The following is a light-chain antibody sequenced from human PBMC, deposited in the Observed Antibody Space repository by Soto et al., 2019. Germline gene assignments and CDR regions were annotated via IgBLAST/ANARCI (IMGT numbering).Light chain of an antibody. CDR2: DAS. V-gene: IGKV3-11*01. CDR3: QQRSNWPPFT. CDR1: QSVSSY. Sequence: EIVLTQSPATLSLSPGERATLSCRASQSVSSYLAWYQQKPGQPPRLLIYDASNRATGIPARFSGSGSGTDFILTISSLEPEDFAVYYCQQRSNWPPFTFGQGTRLEIK. J-gene: IGKJ5*01.